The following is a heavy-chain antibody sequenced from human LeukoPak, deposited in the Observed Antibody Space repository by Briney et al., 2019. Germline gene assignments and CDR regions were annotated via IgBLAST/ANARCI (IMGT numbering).Heavy chain of an antibody. V-gene: IGHV4-34*01. CDR3: ATRTGYCSGGSCYRYFDY. J-gene: IGHJ4*02. CDR2: INHSGSN. Sequence: SETLSLTCAVYGGSFSGYYWSWIRQPPGKGLEWIGEINHSGSNNYNPPLMSRVTISVDTSKNQFSLKLSSVTAADTAVYYCATRTGYCSGGSCYRYFDYWGQGTLVTVSS. CDR1: GGSFSGYY. D-gene: IGHD2-15*01.